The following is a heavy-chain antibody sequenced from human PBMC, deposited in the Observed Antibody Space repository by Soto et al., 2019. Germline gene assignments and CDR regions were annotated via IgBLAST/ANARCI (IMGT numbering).Heavy chain of an antibody. D-gene: IGHD2-2*01. Sequence: QVQLVQSGAEVKKPGSSVKVSCKASGGTFSSYAISWVRQAPGQGLEWRGGIIPISGTANYAQKFQGRVTITADESPRTVSMELRSLRSEDTAVCLCAGSQGSSTSLEIYYYYYYGMDVWGQGTTVTVSS. CDR2: IIPISGTA. J-gene: IGHJ6*02. V-gene: IGHV1-69*01. CDR3: AGSQGSSTSLEIYYYYYYGMDV. CDR1: GGTFSSYA.